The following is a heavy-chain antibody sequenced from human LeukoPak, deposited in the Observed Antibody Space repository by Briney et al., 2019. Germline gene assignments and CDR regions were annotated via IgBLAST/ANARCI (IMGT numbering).Heavy chain of an antibody. J-gene: IGHJ4*02. V-gene: IGHV5-10-1*01. CDR1: GYSFTTYW. CDR3: SRQDY. CDR2: IDPTDSYT. Sequence: GESLKISGEASGYSFTTYWISWVRQMPGKGLEWMGRIDPTDSYTNYNPSFQGHVIISADKSISTAYLQWSSLKASDTAMYYCSRQDYWGQGTLVTVSS.